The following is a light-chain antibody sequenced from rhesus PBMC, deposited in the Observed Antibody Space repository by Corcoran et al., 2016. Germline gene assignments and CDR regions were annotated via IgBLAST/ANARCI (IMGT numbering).Light chain of an antibody. J-gene: IGKJ4*01. Sequence: DIQMTQSPSSLSASVGDRVTITCRASQAITNDLAWYRQRPGESPKLLIYEASSLQSGIPSRFSGSGTGTACTLPLSSLPSEDSATYYCQHYSSLPLTVGGGTKVEIK. CDR3: QHYSSLPLT. CDR1: QAITND. V-gene: IGKV1-22*01. CDR2: EAS.